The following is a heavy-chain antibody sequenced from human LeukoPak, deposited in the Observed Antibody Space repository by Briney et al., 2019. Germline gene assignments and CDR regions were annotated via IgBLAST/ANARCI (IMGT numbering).Heavy chain of an antibody. CDR2: INHSGST. Sequence: SETLSLTCAAYGGSFSGYYWSWIRQPPGRGLEWIGEINHSGSTKHNPSLKSRVTISVDTSKNQFFLKLSSVTAADTAVYYCARGLRSSSWDYLDYWGQGTLVTVSS. CDR3: ARGLRSSSWDYLDY. CDR1: GGSFSGYY. J-gene: IGHJ4*02. V-gene: IGHV4-34*01. D-gene: IGHD6-13*01.